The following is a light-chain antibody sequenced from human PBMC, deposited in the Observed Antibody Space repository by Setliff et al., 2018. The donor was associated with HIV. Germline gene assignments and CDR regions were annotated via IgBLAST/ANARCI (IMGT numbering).Light chain of an antibody. CDR3: QQYFSTPLT. CDR1: RTVLYNSRNKNY. V-gene: IGKV4-1*01. CDR2: WAS. J-gene: IGKJ4*01. Sequence: DIVMTQSPGSLTVSLGERATINCNSSRTVLYNSRNKNYLAWYQHKVGQHPKLLISWASTRESGVPDRFSGSGSGTDFTLSITNVQAGDVAIYYCQQYFSTPLTFGGGTKVDIK.